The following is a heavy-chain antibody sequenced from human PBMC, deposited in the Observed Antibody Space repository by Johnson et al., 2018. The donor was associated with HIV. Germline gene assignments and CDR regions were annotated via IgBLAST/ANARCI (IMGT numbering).Heavy chain of an antibody. D-gene: IGHD2-8*01. CDR1: GFKFNNYA. CDR3: AGKSMTI. Sequence: EVQLLESGGGLVQPGGSLRLYCAASGFKFNNYAMTWVRQAPGKGLEWVANIKQDGSEKYYVDSVKGRFTISRDNAKNSLYLQMGSLRNEDMAVYYCAGKSMTIWGQGTMVTVSS. CDR2: IKQDGSEK. J-gene: IGHJ3*02. V-gene: IGHV3-7*01.